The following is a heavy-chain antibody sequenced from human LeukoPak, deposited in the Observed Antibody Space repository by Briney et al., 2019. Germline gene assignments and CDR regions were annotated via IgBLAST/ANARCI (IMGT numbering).Heavy chain of an antibody. CDR3: TRLLDTAMIISALDY. D-gene: IGHD5-18*01. V-gene: IGHV3-73*01. CDR1: GFTFSGSA. J-gene: IGHJ4*02. Sequence: PGGSLKLSCAASGFTFSGSAIHWVRQASGKGLEWVGRISGKANSYATAYAASVKGRFTISRDDSKNTAYLQMNSLKTEDTAVYYCTRLLDTAMIISALDYWGQGTRATVSS. CDR2: ISGKANSYAT.